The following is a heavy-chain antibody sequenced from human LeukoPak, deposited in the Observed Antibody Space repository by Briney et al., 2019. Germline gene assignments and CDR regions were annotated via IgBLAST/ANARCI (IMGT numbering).Heavy chain of an antibody. CDR3: ARDWFDP. CDR1: GGSITSSSYY. Sequence: PSETLSLTCSVSGGSITSSSYYWGWIRQPPGKGLEWIGSIYYSGSTYYNPSLKSRVTISVDTSKNQFSLKLSSVTAADTAVYYCARDWFDPWGQGTLVTVSS. CDR2: IYYSGST. J-gene: IGHJ5*02. V-gene: IGHV4-39*07.